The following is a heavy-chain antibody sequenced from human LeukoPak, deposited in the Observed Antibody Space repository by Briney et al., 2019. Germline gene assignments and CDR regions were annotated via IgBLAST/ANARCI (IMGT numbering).Heavy chain of an antibody. Sequence: PSETLSLTCAVYGGSFSGYYWSWIRQPPGKGLEWIGEINHSGSTNYNPSLKSRVTISVDTSKNQFSLKLSSVTAADTAVYYCARFQGYCSGGSCLYYFDYWGQGTLVTVSS. V-gene: IGHV4-34*01. CDR1: GGSFSGYY. J-gene: IGHJ4*02. CDR2: INHSGST. D-gene: IGHD2-15*01. CDR3: ARFQGYCSGGSCLYYFDY.